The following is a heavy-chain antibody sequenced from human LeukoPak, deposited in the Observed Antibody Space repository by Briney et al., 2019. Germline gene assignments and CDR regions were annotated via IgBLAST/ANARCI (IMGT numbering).Heavy chain of an antibody. Sequence: GGSLRLSCAASGFTFSSYSMNWVRQAPGKGLEWVSYICSSSSTIYYADSVKGRFTISRDNAKNSLYLQMNSLRAEDTAVYYCARAAGPRRNWFDPWGQGTLVTVSS. CDR3: ARAAGPRRNWFDP. CDR1: GFTFSSYS. J-gene: IGHJ5*02. V-gene: IGHV3-48*01. CDR2: ICSSSSTI.